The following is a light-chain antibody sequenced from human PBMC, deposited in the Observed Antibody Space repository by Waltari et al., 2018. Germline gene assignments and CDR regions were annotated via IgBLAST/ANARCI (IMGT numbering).Light chain of an antibody. CDR2: GAS. V-gene: IGKV3-15*01. Sequence: EIVMTQSPATLSVSPGERASLSCRASQTISSNLAWYQQKPGQAPRLLISGASTRATGVPPRFSGSGSGTDFTLTISSLQSEDFAVYYCQQYHDWPLYTFGQGTNLEIK. J-gene: IGKJ2*01. CDR1: QTISSN. CDR3: QQYHDWPLYT.